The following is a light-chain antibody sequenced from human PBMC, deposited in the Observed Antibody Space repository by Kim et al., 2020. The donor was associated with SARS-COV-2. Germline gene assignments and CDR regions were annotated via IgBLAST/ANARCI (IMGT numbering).Light chain of an antibody. CDR1: QSISSY. V-gene: IGKV1-39*01. J-gene: IGKJ4*01. CDR2: ATS. CDR3: QQTYSYPLT. Sequence: DIQMTQSPSSLSASVGDRVTITCRASQSISSYLNWYQQKPGRAPKVLIYATSSLQSGVPSRFSGSGSGTDFTLTISSLQPEDCSTYYCQQTYSYPLTFGGGTRVEIK.